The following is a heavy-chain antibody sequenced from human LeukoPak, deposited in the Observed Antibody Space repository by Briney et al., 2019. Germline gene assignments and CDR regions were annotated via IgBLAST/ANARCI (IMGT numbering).Heavy chain of an antibody. CDR3: AREIAAARFDP. CDR2: IYSGGST. CDR1: GFTFSSYG. V-gene: IGHV3-53*01. J-gene: IGHJ5*02. D-gene: IGHD6-6*01. Sequence: GGSLRLSCAASGFTFSSYGMHWVRQAPGKGLEWVSVIYSGGSTYYADSVKGRFTISRDNSKNTLYLQMNSLRAEDTAVYYCAREIAAARFDPWGQGTLVTVSS.